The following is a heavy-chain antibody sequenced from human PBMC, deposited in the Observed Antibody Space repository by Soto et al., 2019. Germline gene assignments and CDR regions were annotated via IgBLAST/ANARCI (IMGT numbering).Heavy chain of an antibody. J-gene: IGHJ6*02. CDR3: AKGVKRYFDAHDV. D-gene: IGHD3-9*01. CDR1: GYSFTDYH. Sequence: ASVKVSCKASGYSFTDYHIHWVRQAPGQGLEWLGRINPKSGGTSTAQKFQGWVTMTTDTSISTASMELTRLTSDDTAIYYCAKGVKRYFDAHDVWGQGTTVTVSS. V-gene: IGHV1-2*04. CDR2: INPKSGGT.